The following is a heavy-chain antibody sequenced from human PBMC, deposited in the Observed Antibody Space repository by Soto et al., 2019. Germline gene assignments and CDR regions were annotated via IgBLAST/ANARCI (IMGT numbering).Heavy chain of an antibody. J-gene: IGHJ4*02. CDR1: GYTFTNYG. Sequence: ASVKVSCKASGYTFTNYGINWVRQAPGQGLEWMGWISVDNGNTNYAQRLQGRVTMTTDTSTNTAYMELRSLRSDDTAMYFCARGPLVVLNYFESWGQGTLVTVSS. CDR2: ISVDNGNT. V-gene: IGHV1-18*01. CDR3: ARGPLVVLNYFES.